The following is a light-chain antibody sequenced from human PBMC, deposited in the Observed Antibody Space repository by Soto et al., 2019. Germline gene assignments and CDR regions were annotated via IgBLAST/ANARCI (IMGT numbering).Light chain of an antibody. CDR3: QQRSNWPKT. J-gene: IGKJ2*01. CDR1: QSVSSY. V-gene: IGKV3-11*01. CDR2: DAS. Sequence: EIVLTQSPATLSLSPGERATLSCRASQSVSSYLAWYQQKPGQAPRLLIYDASNRATGIPARFSGSWSGTDFTLTISSLEPEDFAVYYCQQRSNWPKTFGQGTKLEIK.